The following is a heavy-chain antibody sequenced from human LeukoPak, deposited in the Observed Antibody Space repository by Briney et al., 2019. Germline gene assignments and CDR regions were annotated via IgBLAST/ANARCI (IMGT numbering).Heavy chain of an antibody. CDR3: ARLGGAAAGGGAICDP. V-gene: IGHV4-34*01. Sequence: SETLSLTCAVYGGSFSGYYWSWIRQPPGKGLEWIGEINHSGSTNYNPSLKSRVTISVDTSKNQFSLKLRSMTAADTAVYYCARLGGAAAGGGAICDPWGQGTLVTVSS. D-gene: IGHD6-13*01. J-gene: IGHJ5*02. CDR2: INHSGST. CDR1: GGSFSGYY.